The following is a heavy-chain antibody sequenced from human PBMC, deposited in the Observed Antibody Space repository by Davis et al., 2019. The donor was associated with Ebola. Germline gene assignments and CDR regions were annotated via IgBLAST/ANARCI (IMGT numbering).Heavy chain of an antibody. CDR3: ARTDIVLMVYVGMDV. CDR2: ISGSGGST. V-gene: IGHV3-23*01. Sequence: GGSLRLSCAASGFTFSSYAMSWVRQAPGKGLEWVSAISGSGGSTYYADSVKGRFTISRDNSKNTLYLQMNSLRAEDTAVYYCARTDIVLMVYVGMDVWGKGTTVTVSS. J-gene: IGHJ6*04. D-gene: IGHD2-8*01. CDR1: GFTFSSYA.